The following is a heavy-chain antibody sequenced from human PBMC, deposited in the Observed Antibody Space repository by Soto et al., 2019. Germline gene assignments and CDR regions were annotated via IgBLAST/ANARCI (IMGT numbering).Heavy chain of an antibody. Sequence: KTSETLSLTCTVSGGSISSGDYYWSWIRQPPGKGLEWIGYIYYSGSTYYNPSLKSRVTISVDTSKNQFSLKLSSVTAADTAVYYCARVPAANAWFDPWGQGTLVTVSS. J-gene: IGHJ5*02. CDR3: ARVPAANAWFDP. CDR1: GGSISSGDYY. CDR2: IYYSGST. V-gene: IGHV4-30-4*01. D-gene: IGHD2-2*01.